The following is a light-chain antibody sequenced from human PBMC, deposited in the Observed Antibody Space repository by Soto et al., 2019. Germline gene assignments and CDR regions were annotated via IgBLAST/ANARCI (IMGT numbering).Light chain of an antibody. CDR3: QQYGPSPLYT. V-gene: IGKV3-20*01. Sequence: EIVLTQSPGTLSLSPGERATLSCRATQSVTNRDIAWYQQRPGQAPRLLIYGTSNRATGIPDRFRGSGSGTDFTLTISGLEPEDFAVYFCQQYGPSPLYTFSPGTKLEIK. J-gene: IGKJ2*01. CDR2: GTS. CDR1: QSVTNRD.